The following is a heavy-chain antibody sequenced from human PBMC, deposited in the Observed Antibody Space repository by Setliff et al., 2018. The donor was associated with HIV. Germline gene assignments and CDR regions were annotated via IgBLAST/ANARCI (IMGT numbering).Heavy chain of an antibody. CDR1: GGTFSSYT. D-gene: IGHD4-17*01. J-gene: IGHJ3*02. V-gene: IGHV1-69*13. CDR3: AMSMTKYPVSRAFDI. CDR2: IIPIFGTT. Sequence: SVKVSCKASGGTFSSYTISWVRQAPGQGLEWLGGIIPIFGTTNYAQKFQGRVTITADESTSTAYMELSSLRSEDTAVYYCAMSMTKYPVSRAFDIWGQGTMVTVSS.